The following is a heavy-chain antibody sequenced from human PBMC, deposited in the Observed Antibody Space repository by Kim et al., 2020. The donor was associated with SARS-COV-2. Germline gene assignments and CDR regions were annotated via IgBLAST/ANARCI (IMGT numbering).Heavy chain of an antibody. CDR2: GSTT. V-gene: IGHV3-74*01. Sequence: GSTTTYADSVKGRFTSAGDNAKNTVYLQMSCLRADDTAVYYCVRDPIWGQGTMVTVSS. CDR3: VRDPI. J-gene: IGHJ3*01.